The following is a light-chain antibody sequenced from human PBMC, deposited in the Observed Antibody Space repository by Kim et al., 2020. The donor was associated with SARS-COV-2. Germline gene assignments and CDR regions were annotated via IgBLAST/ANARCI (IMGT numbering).Light chain of an antibody. J-gene: IGKJ1*01. CDR1: QSISHW. Sequence: SASVGDRVTITCRARQSISHWLAWYQQKPGHAPKLLIYEASNLQSGVPSRFSGSGSGTDFTLTISSLQPDDFATYYCQQFDTYSTFGQGTKVDIK. CDR2: EAS. CDR3: QQFDTYST. V-gene: IGKV1-5*03.